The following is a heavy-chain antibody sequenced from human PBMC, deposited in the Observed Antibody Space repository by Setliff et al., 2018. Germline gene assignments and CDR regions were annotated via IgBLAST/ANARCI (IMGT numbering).Heavy chain of an antibody. D-gene: IGHD2-2*01. V-gene: IGHV1-18*01. J-gene: IGHJ3*02. CDR3: TRDTNIVVVPPHRTAFDI. Sequence: ASVKVSCKASGGTFSSYGISWVRQAPGQGLEWMGWISPYNGYIIYAHKFQGRVTMATDTSTGTADMELRNLRSDDTAVYYCTRDTNIVVVPPHRTAFDIWGQGTMVTVSS. CDR2: ISPYNGYI. CDR1: GGTFSSYG.